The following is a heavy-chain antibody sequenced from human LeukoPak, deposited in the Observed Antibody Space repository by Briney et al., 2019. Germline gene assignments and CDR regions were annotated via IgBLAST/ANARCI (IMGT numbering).Heavy chain of an antibody. D-gene: IGHD2-2*02. CDR1: GVSFSGYY. CDR3: ATGRNGVVPAPILGVGPWYNYHYMDV. V-gene: IGHV4-34*01. CDR2: IDHSGTT. Sequence: SETLSLTCVVYGVSFSGYYWSWIRQPPGKGLEWIGEIDHSGTTNYNPSLKSRVTMSVDTSKNQFSLMVSSVTAADTAVYYCATGRNGVVPAPILGVGPWYNYHYMDVWGKGTMVTVSS. J-gene: IGHJ6*03.